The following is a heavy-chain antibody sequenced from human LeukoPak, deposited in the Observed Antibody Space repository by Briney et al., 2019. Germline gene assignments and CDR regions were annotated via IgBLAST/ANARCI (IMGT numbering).Heavy chain of an antibody. Sequence: PSETLSLTCAVSGGSISSSNWWSWVRQPPGKGLEWIGEIYHSGSTNYNPSLKSRVTISVDTSKIQFSLRLNSVTAADTAVYYCARRIAASSRFDYWGQGTLVTVSS. D-gene: IGHD6-13*01. J-gene: IGHJ4*02. CDR1: GGSISSSNW. CDR3: ARRIAASSRFDY. V-gene: IGHV4-4*02. CDR2: IYHSGST.